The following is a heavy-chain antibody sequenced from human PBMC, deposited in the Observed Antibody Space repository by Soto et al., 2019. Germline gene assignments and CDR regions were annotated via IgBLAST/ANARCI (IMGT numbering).Heavy chain of an antibody. D-gene: IGHD2-21*01. CDR1: GYTFTSYD. Sequence: ASVKVSCKASGYTFTSYDINGVRQATGQGLEWMGWMNPNSGNTGYAQKFQGRVTITRNTSISTAYMELSSLRSEDTAVYYCAIGLGCGADCYGDKWFDPWGQGTLVTVSS. J-gene: IGHJ5*01. CDR2: MNPNSGNT. V-gene: IGHV1-8*01. CDR3: AIGLGCGADCYGDKWFDP.